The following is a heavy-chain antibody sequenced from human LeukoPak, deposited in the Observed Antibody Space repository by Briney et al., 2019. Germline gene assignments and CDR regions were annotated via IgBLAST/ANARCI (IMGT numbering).Heavy chain of an antibody. D-gene: IGHD3-10*01. Sequence: PSETLSLTCAVYGGSFSGYYWSWIRQPPGKGLEWIGEINHSGSTKYNPSLKSRVTISLDTSKNQFSLKLSSVTAADTAVYYCARVGVYGSGSYYYYYYYMDVWGKGTTVTVSS. CDR1: GGSFSGYY. CDR3: ARVGVYGSGSYYYYYYYMDV. V-gene: IGHV4-34*01. J-gene: IGHJ6*03. CDR2: INHSGST.